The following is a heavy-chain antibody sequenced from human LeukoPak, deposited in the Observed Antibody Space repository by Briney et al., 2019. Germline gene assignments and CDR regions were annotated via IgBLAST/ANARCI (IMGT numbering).Heavy chain of an antibody. J-gene: IGHJ6*03. CDR1: GGSISSGSYY. D-gene: IGHD4-23*01. CDR2: IYTSGST. CDR3: AREDDYGRMGNYYYYMDV. V-gene: IGHV4-61*02. Sequence: ASETLSLTSTVSGGSISSGSYYWSWIRQPGGKGLEWIGRIYTSGSTNYNPSLKSRVTISVDTSKNQFSLKLSSVTAADTAVYYCAREDDYGRMGNYYYYMDVWGKGTTVTVSS.